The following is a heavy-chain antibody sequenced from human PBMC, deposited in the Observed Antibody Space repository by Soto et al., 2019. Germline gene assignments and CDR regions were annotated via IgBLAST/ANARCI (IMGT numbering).Heavy chain of an antibody. CDR1: GFSFSSYI. D-gene: IGHD6-13*01. CDR2: ISSSSSNI. V-gene: IGHV3-48*02. Sequence: EVQLVESGGGLVQPGGSLRLSCAASGFSFSSYILRCVRQAPGKGLEWVSYISSSSSNIYYADSVSGRFTMSRDNAKNSLDLQMNSLRDEDTAVYYCARRGIAAAGTDYWGQGTLVTVSS. CDR3: ARRGIAAAGTDY. J-gene: IGHJ4*02.